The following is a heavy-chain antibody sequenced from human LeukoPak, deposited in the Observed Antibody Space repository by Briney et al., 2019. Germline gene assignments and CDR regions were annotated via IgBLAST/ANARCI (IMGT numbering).Heavy chain of an antibody. CDR2: INPNSGGT. V-gene: IGHV1-2*02. CDR1: GYTFTGYY. CDR3: ARDLGYYDSSGPFDI. D-gene: IGHD3-22*01. J-gene: IGHJ3*02. Sequence: ASVKVSCKASGYTFTGYYMHWVRQAPGQGLEWVGWINPNSGGTNYAQKFQGRVAMTRGTSISTAYMELSRLRSDDTAVYYCARDLGYYDSSGPFDIWGQGTMVTVSS.